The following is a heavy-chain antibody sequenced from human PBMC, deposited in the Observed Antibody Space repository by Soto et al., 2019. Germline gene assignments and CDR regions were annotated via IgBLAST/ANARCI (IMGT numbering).Heavy chain of an antibody. CDR1: GFTFSGSA. V-gene: IGHV3-73*02. Sequence: EVQLVESGGGLVQPGGSLKLSCAASGFTFSGSAMHWVRQASGKGLEWVGRIRSKANSYATAYAASVKGRFTISRDDSKNTAYLQMNSLKTEDTAVYYCARKRGVVSWFDPWGQGTLVTVSS. CDR2: IRSKANSYAT. CDR3: ARKRGVVSWFDP. D-gene: IGHD3-22*01. J-gene: IGHJ5*02.